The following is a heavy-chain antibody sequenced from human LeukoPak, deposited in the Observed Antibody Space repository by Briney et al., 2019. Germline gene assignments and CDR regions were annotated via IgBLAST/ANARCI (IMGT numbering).Heavy chain of an antibody. CDR3: AGLGVVAATPFPPGSFPDY. D-gene: IGHD2-15*01. CDR2: INHSGST. V-gene: IGHV4-34*01. Sequence: PSETLSLTCAVYGGSFSGYYWSWIRQPPGKGLEWIGEINHSGSTNYNPSLKSRVTISVDTSKNQFSLKLSSVTAAGTAVYYCAGLGVVAATPFPPGSFPDYWGQGTLVTVSS. CDR1: GGSFSGYY. J-gene: IGHJ4*02.